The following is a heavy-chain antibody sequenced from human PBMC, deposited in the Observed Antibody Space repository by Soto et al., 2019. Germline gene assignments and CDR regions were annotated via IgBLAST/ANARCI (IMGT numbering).Heavy chain of an antibody. J-gene: IGHJ4*02. CDR3: AKNSPVVSSWLGNIDY. Sequence: PGGSLRLSCAASGFTFSSYAMSWVRQAPGKGLEWVSAISGSGGSTYYADSVKGRFTISRDNSKNTLYLQVNSLRAEDTAVYYCAKNSPVVSSWLGNIDYWGQGTLVTVSS. CDR1: GFTFSSYA. CDR2: ISGSGGST. V-gene: IGHV3-23*01. D-gene: IGHD6-13*01.